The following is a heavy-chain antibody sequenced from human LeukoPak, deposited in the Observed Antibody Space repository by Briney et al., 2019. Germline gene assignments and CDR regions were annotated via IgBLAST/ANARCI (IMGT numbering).Heavy chain of an antibody. CDR1: GGSISSYY. V-gene: IGHV4-59*01. CDR2: IYYSGST. J-gene: IGHJ4*02. D-gene: IGHD1-14*01. Sequence: SETLSLTCTVSGGSISSYYWSWIRQPPGKGLEWIGYIYYSGSTNYNPSLKSRVTISVDTSKNQFSLKLSSVTAADTAMYYCARLSITPGTYFDYWGQGTLVTVSS. CDR3: ARLSITPGTYFDY.